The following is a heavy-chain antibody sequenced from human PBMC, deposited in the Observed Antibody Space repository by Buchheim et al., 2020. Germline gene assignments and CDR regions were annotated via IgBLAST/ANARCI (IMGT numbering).Heavy chain of an antibody. J-gene: IGHJ4*02. V-gene: IGHV3-30*18. Sequence: QVQLVESGGGVVQPGRSLRLSCAASGFTFSSYGMHWVRQAPGKGLEWVAVISYDGSNKYYAESVKGRFTISRDTSKNTLYLQMNSLRAEDTAVYYCAKFLGVGATNPVDYWGQGTL. D-gene: IGHD1-26*01. CDR2: ISYDGSNK. CDR1: GFTFSSYG. CDR3: AKFLGVGATNPVDY.